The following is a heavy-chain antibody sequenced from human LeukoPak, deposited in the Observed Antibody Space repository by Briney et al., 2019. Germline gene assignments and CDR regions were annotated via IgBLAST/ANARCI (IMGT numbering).Heavy chain of an antibody. CDR2: IIPIFGTA. CDR1: GGTFSSYA. J-gene: IGHJ3*02. V-gene: IGHV1-69*06. CDR3: ARERDGYTFDI. Sequence: ASVKVSCKASGGTFSSYAISWVRQAPGQGLEWMGGIIPIFGTANYAQKFQGRVTITADKSTSTAYMELSSLRSEDTAVYYCARERDGYTFDIWGQGTMVTVSS. D-gene: IGHD5-24*01.